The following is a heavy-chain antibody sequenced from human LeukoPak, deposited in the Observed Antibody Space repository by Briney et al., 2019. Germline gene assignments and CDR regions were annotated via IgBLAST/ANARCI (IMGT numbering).Heavy chain of an antibody. CDR2: IHPGDSDT. CDR1: GYIFINYW. Sequence: GKSLLISCLASGYIFINYWIGWVRQVPGKGLDWMGLIHPGDSDTRYSPSFQGQVTISVDKSITTAYLQWSSLQASDTAMYFCARVVVVTATHWYFDLWGRGSLVTVFS. D-gene: IGHD2-21*02. J-gene: IGHJ2*01. CDR3: ARVVVVTATHWYFDL. V-gene: IGHV5-51*01.